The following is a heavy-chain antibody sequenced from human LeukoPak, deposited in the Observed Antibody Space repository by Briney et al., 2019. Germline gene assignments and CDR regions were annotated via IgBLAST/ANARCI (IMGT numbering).Heavy chain of an antibody. CDR2: ISYDGSNK. V-gene: IGHV3-30*03. D-gene: IGHD3-16*01. Sequence: PGGSLRLSCAASGFTFNSYAIHWVRQDPGKGLEWVAVISYDGSNKYYAGSVKGRFTISRDNSKNTLYLQMNSLRVEDTAVYYCARSWGGGTSTAFDYWGQGTLVTVSS. CDR1: GFTFNSYA. J-gene: IGHJ4*02. CDR3: ARSWGGGTSTAFDY.